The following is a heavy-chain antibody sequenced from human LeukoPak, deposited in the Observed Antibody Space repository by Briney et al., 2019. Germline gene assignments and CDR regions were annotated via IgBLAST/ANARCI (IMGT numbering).Heavy chain of an antibody. CDR2: IIPIFGTA. D-gene: IGHD1-1*01. V-gene: IGHV1-69*13. CDR3: ATDPRAGTTLPYYYYGMDV. J-gene: IGHJ6*02. CDR1: GGTFSSYA. Sequence: ASVKVSCKASGGTFSSYAISWVRQAPGQGLEWMGGIIPIFGTANYAQKFQGRVTITADESTSTAYMELSSLRSEDTAVYYCATDPRAGTTLPYYYYGMDVWGQGTTVTVSS.